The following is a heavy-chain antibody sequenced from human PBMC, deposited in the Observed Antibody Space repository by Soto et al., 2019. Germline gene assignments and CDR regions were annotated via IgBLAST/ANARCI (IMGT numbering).Heavy chain of an antibody. CDR3: AHRPCSGGSSSMFDY. J-gene: IGHJ4*02. CDR2: IYWNDDK. Sequence: SGPTLVNPTQPLRLTCTFSGFSLSTSGVGVGWLRQPPGKALEWLALIYWNDDKRYSPSLKSRLTTPKDNSKIQVVPTMTNMDPVDTATYYCAHRPCSGGSSSMFDYGGQGTLVTVPS. CDR1: GFSLSTSGVG. D-gene: IGHD2-15*01. V-gene: IGHV2-5*01.